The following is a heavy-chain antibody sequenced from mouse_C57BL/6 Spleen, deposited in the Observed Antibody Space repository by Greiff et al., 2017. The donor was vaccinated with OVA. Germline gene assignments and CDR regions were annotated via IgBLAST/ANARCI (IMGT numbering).Heavy chain of an antibody. V-gene: IGHV1-15*01. CDR1: GYTFTDYE. CDR3: TRWRRGWFAY. CDR2: IDPETGGT. Sequence: VQLQESGAELVRPGASVTLSCKASGYTFTDYEMHWVKQTPVQGLEWIGAIDPETGGTAYNQKFKGKAILTADKSSSTAYMELRSLTSEDSAVYYCTRWRRGWFAYWGQGTLVTVSA. J-gene: IGHJ3*01.